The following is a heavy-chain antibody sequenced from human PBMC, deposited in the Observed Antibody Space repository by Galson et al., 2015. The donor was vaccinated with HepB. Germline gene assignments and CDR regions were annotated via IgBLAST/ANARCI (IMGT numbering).Heavy chain of an antibody. D-gene: IGHD6-19*01. Sequence: SLRLSCAASGFTFSSYAMSWVRQAPGKGLEWVSAISGSGGSTYYADSVKGRFTISRDNSKNTLYLQMNSLRAEDTAVYYCAKDDRIAVAGTIDYWGQGTLVTVSS. J-gene: IGHJ4*02. V-gene: IGHV3-23*01. CDR3: AKDDRIAVAGTIDY. CDR2: ISGSGGST. CDR1: GFTFSSYA.